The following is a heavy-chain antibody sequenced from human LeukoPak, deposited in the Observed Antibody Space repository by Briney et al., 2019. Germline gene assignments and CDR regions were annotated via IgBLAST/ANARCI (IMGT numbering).Heavy chain of an antibody. D-gene: IGHD6-13*01. CDR1: GGSISSSTHC. Sequence: SETLSLTCTVSGGSISSSTHCWSWVRQPPGKGLEWIGCMYYSGNTYYSSSLKGRVTISLDTPKNQFSLRPNSVTASDTAVYYCVRHIAYLANLDYWGQGTLVTVSS. CDR2: MYYSGNT. J-gene: IGHJ4*02. CDR3: VRHIAYLANLDY. V-gene: IGHV4-39*01.